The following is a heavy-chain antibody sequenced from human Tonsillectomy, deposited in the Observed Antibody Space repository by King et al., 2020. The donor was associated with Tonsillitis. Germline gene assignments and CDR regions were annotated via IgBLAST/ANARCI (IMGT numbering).Heavy chain of an antibody. CDR1: GDSISSNSYY. V-gene: IGHV4-39*01. CDR3: ARAVGYGPLSSFDY. D-gene: IGHD5-18*01. Sequence: QLQESGPGLVKPSETLSLTCTVSGDSISSNSYYWGWIRQPPGKGLEWIASIYFSGYTYYNPSLKSRVTISVDTSKSQFSLKLSSVTAADTAVYYCARAVGYGPLSSFDYGGQGALVTVSS. CDR2: IYFSGYT. J-gene: IGHJ4*02.